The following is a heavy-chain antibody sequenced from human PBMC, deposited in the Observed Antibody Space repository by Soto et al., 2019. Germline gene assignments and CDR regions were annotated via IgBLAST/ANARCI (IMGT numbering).Heavy chain of an antibody. J-gene: IGHJ5*02. Sequence: EVQLVESGGGLVQPGGSLRLSCAASGFTFSTYWMSWVRQAPGKGLEWVANIKQDGSEKYYVDSVKVRFTTSRDNAKNSLYLQMDSLRAEDTAIYYCAREGCSSTTCYKTGWFDPWGQGILVAVSS. CDR3: AREGCSSTTCYKTGWFDP. CDR1: GFTFSTYW. D-gene: IGHD2-2*01. CDR2: IKQDGSEK. V-gene: IGHV3-7*01.